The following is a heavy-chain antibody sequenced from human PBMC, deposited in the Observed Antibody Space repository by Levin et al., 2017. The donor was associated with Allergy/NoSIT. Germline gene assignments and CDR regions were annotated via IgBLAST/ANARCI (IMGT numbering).Heavy chain of an antibody. CDR1: GGTFSSYA. J-gene: IGHJ6*02. CDR2: IIPIFGTA. D-gene: IGHD1-26*01. CDR3: ARAPVPSSGSYYGYYYYGMDV. Sequence: PGGSLRLSCKASGGTFSSYAISWVRQAPGQGLEWMGGIIPIFGTANYAQKFQGRVTITADESTSTAYMELSSLRSEDTAVYYCARAPVPSSGSYYGYYYYGMDVWGQGTTVTVSS. V-gene: IGHV1-69*01.